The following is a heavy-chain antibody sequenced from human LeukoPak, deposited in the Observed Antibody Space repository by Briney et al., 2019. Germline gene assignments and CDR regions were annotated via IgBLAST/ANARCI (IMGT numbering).Heavy chain of an antibody. CDR2: ISSSSTYT. V-gene: IGHV3-11*06. Sequence: PGGSLRLSCAASRFTFSDYYMSWIRQAPGKGLEWVSYISSSSTYTNYADSVKGRFTVSRDNSKNMLYLQMNSLRAEDTAVYYCVKDKYPVVVAATLDYWGQGILVTVSS. D-gene: IGHD2-15*01. CDR1: RFTFSDYY. J-gene: IGHJ4*02. CDR3: VKDKYPVVVAATLDY.